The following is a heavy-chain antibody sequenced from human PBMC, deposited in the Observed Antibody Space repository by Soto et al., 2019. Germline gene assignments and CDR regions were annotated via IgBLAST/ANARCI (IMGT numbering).Heavy chain of an antibody. CDR3: ARENGDGWGGAAFDI. D-gene: IGHD4-17*01. CDR1: GFTFSSYW. J-gene: IGHJ3*02. Sequence: EVQLVESGGGLVQPGGSLRLSCAASGFTFSSYWMHWVRQAPGKGLVWVSRINSDGSSTSYADSVKGRFTISRDNAKNTLYLQMNSLRAEDTAVYYCARENGDGWGGAAFDIWGQGTMVTVSS. V-gene: IGHV3-74*01. CDR2: INSDGSST.